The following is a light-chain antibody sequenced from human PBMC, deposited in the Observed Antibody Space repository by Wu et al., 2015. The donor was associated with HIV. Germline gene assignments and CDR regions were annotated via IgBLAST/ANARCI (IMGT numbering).Light chain of an antibody. J-gene: IGKJ4*01. CDR2: IVS. CDR1: QSVNNY. V-gene: IGKV3-11*01. CDR3: QQRSTWPLT. Sequence: TLSCRASQSVNNYLAWYQQKPGQAPGSSFMIVSNRATGIPARFSGSGSGTDFTLTINSLEPEDFAIYYCQQRSTWPLTFGGGTKVEIK.